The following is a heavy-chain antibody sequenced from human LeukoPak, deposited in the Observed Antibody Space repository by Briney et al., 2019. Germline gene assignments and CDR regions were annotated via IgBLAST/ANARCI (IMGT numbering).Heavy chain of an antibody. Sequence: GGSLRLSCAASGFTFSSYAMSWVRQAPGKGLEWVSAISGSGGSTYYADSVKGRFTISRDNSKNTLYLQMNSLRAEDTAVYYCAGPGPYYYDSSGYQYRESALDIRGQGTMVTVSS. D-gene: IGHD3-22*01. CDR1: GFTFSSYA. V-gene: IGHV3-23*01. CDR2: ISGSGGST. J-gene: IGHJ3*02. CDR3: AGPGPYYYDSSGYQYRESALDI.